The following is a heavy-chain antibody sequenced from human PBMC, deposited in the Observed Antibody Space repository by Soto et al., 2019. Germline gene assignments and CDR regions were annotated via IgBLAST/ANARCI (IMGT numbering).Heavy chain of an antibody. J-gene: IGHJ5*02. D-gene: IGHD1-7*01. CDR3: ARGERGTGTTAPWFDP. V-gene: IGHV4-34*01. Sequence: QVQLQQWGAGRLKPSETLSLTCAVYGRSFSGYYWSWIRQPPGKGLEWIGEINHSGSTNYNPSLKSRVTISVDTSKNQFSLKLSSVAAADTAVYYCARGERGTGTTAPWFDPWGQGTLVTVSS. CDR2: INHSGST. CDR1: GRSFSGYY.